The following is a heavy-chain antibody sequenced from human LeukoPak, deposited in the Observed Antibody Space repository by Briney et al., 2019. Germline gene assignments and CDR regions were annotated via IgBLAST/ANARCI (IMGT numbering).Heavy chain of an antibody. CDR3: AKVIGYDLPYYFDH. V-gene: IGHV3-23*01. J-gene: IGHJ4*02. CDR2: ISGGGDST. CDR1: GFTLSSYA. Sequence: GSLRLSCAASGFTLSSYAMSWVRQAPGKGLECVSTISGGGDSTYYADSVKGRFTISRDKSKNTLYLQMDSLRAEDTAVYYCAKVIGYDLPYYFDHWGQGTLVTVSS. D-gene: IGHD3-3*01.